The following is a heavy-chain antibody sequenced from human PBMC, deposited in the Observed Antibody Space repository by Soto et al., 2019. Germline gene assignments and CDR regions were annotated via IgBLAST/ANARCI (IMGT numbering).Heavy chain of an antibody. Sequence: PGGSLRLSCAASGFTFSSYGMHWVRQAPGKGLEWVAVISYDGSNKYYADSVKGRFTISRDNSKNTLYLQMNSLRAEDTAVYYCAKDKAYYDSSGSPILDYWGQGTLVTVSS. CDR3: AKDKAYYDSSGSPILDY. D-gene: IGHD3-22*01. J-gene: IGHJ4*02. CDR1: GFTFSSYG. V-gene: IGHV3-30*18. CDR2: ISYDGSNK.